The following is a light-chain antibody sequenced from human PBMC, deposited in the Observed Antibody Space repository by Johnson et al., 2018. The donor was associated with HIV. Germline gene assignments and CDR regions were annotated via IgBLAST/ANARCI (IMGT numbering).Light chain of an antibody. J-gene: IGLJ1*01. Sequence: QSMLTQPPSVSAAPGQKVTISCSGSSSNIGNNYVSWYQHLPGTAPKLLIYDNNKRPSGIPDRFSGSKSGTSATLGITGLQTGDEADYYCGTWDSSLSAYVFGSGTKVTV. CDR2: DNN. CDR1: SSNIGNNY. CDR3: GTWDSSLSAYV. V-gene: IGLV1-51*01.